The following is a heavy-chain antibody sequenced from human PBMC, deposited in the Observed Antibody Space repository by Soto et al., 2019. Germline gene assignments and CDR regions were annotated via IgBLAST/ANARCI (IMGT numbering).Heavy chain of an antibody. CDR1: GYTFTSHS. Sequence: QVQLVQSGAEVKKPGASVKVSCKASGYTFTSHSIIWVRRAPGEGLEWVGWISAYNGYTNSAENFQGRVTMTTDASTNTVYMELRSLRSDDTAVYYCARVGYYYGSGSYVFDPWGQGTLVTVSS. D-gene: IGHD3-10*01. V-gene: IGHV1-18*04. CDR2: ISAYNGYT. J-gene: IGHJ5*02. CDR3: ARVGYYYGSGSYVFDP.